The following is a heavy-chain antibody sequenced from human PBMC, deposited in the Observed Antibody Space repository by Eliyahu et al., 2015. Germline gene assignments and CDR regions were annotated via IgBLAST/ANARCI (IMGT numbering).Heavy chain of an antibody. D-gene: IGHD6-25*01. J-gene: IGHJ5*02. CDR3: ARQKQRGGFDP. V-gene: IGHV4-34*01. CDR2: XNHSGXT. CDR1: GGSFNGYY. Sequence: QVHLQQWGAGLLKPSXTLSLTXAVYGGSFNGYYWIWIRQPPGKGLEWIGEXNHSGXTNYNMSLKSRVTISIDTSKNQLSLKLSSVTAADTAVYYCARQKQRGGFDPWGQGTLVTVSS.